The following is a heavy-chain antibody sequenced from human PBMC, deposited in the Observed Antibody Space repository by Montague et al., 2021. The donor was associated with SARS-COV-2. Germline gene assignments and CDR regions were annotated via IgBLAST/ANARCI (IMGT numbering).Heavy chain of an antibody. D-gene: IGHD3-9*01. CDR3: ARLILILRDSYDMLTGYKDSYGVDV. Sequence: SETLSLTCTVSGGSISSSSYHWGWIRQPPGKGLEWIGSMYNSGSTYHNPSLKSRVTISVATSKNQFSLKLSSVTAADTAVYYCARLILILRDSYDMLTGYKDSYGVDVWGQGTTVTVSS. J-gene: IGHJ6*02. CDR2: MYNSGST. CDR1: GGSISSSSYH. V-gene: IGHV4-39*01.